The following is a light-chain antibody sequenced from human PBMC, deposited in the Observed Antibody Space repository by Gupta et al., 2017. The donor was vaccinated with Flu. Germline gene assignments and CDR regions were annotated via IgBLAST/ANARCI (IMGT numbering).Light chain of an antibody. CDR1: QDINNY. V-gene: IGKV1-33*01. Sequence: DIQMTQSPSSLSASVGDRVTITCQASQDINNYLNWFQQRPGKAPKLLIYAASNLESGVPSRFSGSRSGTVFSFTISSLQPEDIATYYCQHYDNLPFTFGPGTRV. CDR2: AAS. J-gene: IGKJ3*01. CDR3: QHYDNLPFT.